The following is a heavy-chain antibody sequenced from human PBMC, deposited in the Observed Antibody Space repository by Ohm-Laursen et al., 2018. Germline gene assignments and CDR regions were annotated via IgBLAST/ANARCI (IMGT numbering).Heavy chain of an antibody. Sequence: ASVKVSCKASGYTFTSYDINWVRQATGQGLEWMGWMNPNSGNTGYAQTFEGRVTMTRDTSISTAYMELSSLRSEDTAMYYCATADSSSWYYFDYWGQGTLVTVSS. V-gene: IGHV1-8*01. D-gene: IGHD6-13*01. CDR2: MNPNSGNT. CDR3: ATADSSSWYYFDY. J-gene: IGHJ4*02. CDR1: GYTFTSYD.